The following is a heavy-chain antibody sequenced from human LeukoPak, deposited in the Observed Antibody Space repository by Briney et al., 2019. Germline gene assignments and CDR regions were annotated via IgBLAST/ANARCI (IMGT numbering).Heavy chain of an antibody. CDR1: GFTFDDYA. CDR3: AKDRSRLSIVVVTAILDY. J-gene: IGHJ4*02. CDR2: ISWNSGSI. Sequence: GGSLRLSCAASGFTFDDYAMHWVRQAPGKGLEWVSGISWNSGSIGYADSVKGRFTISRDNAKNSLYLQMNSLRAEDTALYYCAKDRSRLSIVVVTAILDYWGQGTLVTVSS. D-gene: IGHD2-21*02. V-gene: IGHV3-9*01.